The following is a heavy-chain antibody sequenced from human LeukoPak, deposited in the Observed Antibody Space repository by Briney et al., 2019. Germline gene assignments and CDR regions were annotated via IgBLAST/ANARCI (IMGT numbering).Heavy chain of an antibody. CDR1: GFTFSSYA. Sequence: PGRSLRLSCAASGFTFSSYAMHWVRQAPGKGLEWVAVISYDGSNKYYADSVKGRFTISRDNSKNTLYLQMNSLRAEDTAVYYCARDGTRGDSSGYSYYYYMDVWGEGTTVTVSS. CDR2: ISYDGSNK. D-gene: IGHD3-22*01. CDR3: ARDGTRGDSSGYSYYYYMDV. J-gene: IGHJ6*03. V-gene: IGHV3-30*04.